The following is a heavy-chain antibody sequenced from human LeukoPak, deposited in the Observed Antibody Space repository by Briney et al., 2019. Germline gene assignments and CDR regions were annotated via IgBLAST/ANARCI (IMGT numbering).Heavy chain of an antibody. CDR1: GFTFSGSA. J-gene: IGHJ4*02. CDR3: TRYNVGFDY. D-gene: IGHD1-14*01. V-gene: IGHV3-73*01. Sequence: GGSLRLSCAASGFTFSGSAMHWVRQVSGKGLEWVGRIRAKVNSYATSYAASVKGRFTLSRDDSKNTAYLQMNSLKTEDTAVYYCTRYNVGFDYWGQGTLVTVSS. CDR2: IRAKVNSYAT.